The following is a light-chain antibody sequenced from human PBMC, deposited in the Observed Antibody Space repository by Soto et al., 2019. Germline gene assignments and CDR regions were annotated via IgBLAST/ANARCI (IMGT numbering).Light chain of an antibody. CDR1: QSVSSY. Sequence: EIVLTQSPATLSLSPGERATLSCRASQSVSSYLAWYQQKPGQAPRLLIYDASNRATGIPARFGGSGSGTDFTLTISGLEPEDFAVYYCQQRSNWPSITFGQGTRREIK. CDR2: DAS. J-gene: IGKJ5*01. V-gene: IGKV3-11*01. CDR3: QQRSNWPSIT.